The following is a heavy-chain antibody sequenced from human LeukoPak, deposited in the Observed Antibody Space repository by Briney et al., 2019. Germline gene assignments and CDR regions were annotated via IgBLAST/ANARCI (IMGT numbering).Heavy chain of an antibody. CDR1: GCSISSYH. D-gene: IGHD3-10*01. J-gene: IGHJ4*02. V-gene: IGHV4-59*13. CDR3: ARVPGGWFGELLFDY. CDR2: IYYSGST. Sequence: LSETLSLTCTVSGCSISSYHWSWTRQPPGKGLEWIGYIYYSGSTNYNPSLKSRVTISVDTSKNQFSLKLSSVTAADTAVYYCARVPGGWFGELLFDYWGQGTLVTVSS.